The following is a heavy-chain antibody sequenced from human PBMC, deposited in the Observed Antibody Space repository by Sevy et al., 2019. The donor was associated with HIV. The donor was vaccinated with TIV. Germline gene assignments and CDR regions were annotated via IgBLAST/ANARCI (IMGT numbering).Heavy chain of an antibody. V-gene: IGHV3-23*01. Sequence: GGSLRLSCEASGFTFNKYAMSWVRQAPGKGLEWVSSLSGSGSSTYYADSVRVRFTISRDNSGNTLYLEVDSLRVEDTGVYYCARHVDSRMVRTLYGMDVWGQGTTVTVSS. CDR1: GFTFNKYA. CDR2: LSGSGSST. CDR3: ARHVDSRMVRTLYGMDV. J-gene: IGHJ6*02. D-gene: IGHD5-18*01.